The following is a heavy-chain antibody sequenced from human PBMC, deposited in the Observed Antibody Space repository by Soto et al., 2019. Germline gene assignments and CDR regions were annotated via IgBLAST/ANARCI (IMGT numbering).Heavy chain of an antibody. CDR3: ARLAAGKAVDY. CDR2: IRQDGREK. Sequence: EVQLVESGGGLVQPGGSLRLSCAASGFTFSGYWMTWVRQAPGRGLEWVANIRQDGREKYYVDSVKGRFSVSRGNAKNSLYVQMNRLRPDATAVYYCARLAAGKAVDYWGQGPLVPVSS. V-gene: IGHV3-7*05. J-gene: IGHJ4*02. CDR1: GFTFSGYW. D-gene: IGHD6-13*01.